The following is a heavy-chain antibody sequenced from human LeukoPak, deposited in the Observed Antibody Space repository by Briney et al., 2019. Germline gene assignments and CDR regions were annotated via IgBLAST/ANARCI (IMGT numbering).Heavy chain of an antibody. CDR2: IKQDGSEK. CDR1: GFTFSSYW. J-gene: IGHJ4*02. Sequence: HPGGSLRLSCAASGFTFSSYWMSWVRQAPGKGLEWVANIKQDGSEKYYVDSVKGRFTISRNNAKNSLYLQMNSLRAEDTAVYYCARDGPTGYSDYWGQGTLVTVSS. D-gene: IGHD3-9*01. CDR3: ARDGPTGYSDY. V-gene: IGHV3-7*01.